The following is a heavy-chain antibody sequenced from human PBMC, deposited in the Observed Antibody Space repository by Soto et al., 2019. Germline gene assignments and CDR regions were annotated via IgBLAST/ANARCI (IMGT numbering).Heavy chain of an antibody. CDR1: GGSISSYY. Sequence: SETLSLTCTVSGGSISSYYWSWIRQPPGKGLEWIGYIYYSGSTNYNPSLKSRVTISVDTSKNQFSLKLSSVTAADTAVYYCARVDAYYDILTGYGPSYYFDYWGQGTLVTVSS. CDR2: IYYSGST. CDR3: ARVDAYYDILTGYGPSYYFDY. V-gene: IGHV4-59*01. D-gene: IGHD3-9*01. J-gene: IGHJ4*02.